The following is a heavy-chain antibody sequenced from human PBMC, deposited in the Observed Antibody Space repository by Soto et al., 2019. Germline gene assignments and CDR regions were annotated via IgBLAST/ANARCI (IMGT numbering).Heavy chain of an antibody. CDR2: KSYDGSNK. D-gene: IGHD3-10*01. Sequence: QVQLVESGGGVVQPGRSLRLSCAASGFTFSSYGMHWVRQAPGKGLEWVAVKSYDGSNKYYADSVKGRFTISRDNSKNTLYLQMNSLRAEDTAVYYCAKGGPMVRGPRGYFDYWGQGTLVTVSS. V-gene: IGHV3-30*18. J-gene: IGHJ4*02. CDR3: AKGGPMVRGPRGYFDY. CDR1: GFTFSSYG.